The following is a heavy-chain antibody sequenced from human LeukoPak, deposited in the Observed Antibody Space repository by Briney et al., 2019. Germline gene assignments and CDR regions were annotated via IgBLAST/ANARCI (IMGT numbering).Heavy chain of an antibody. V-gene: IGHV4-39*01. CDR1: GGSISSSSYY. D-gene: IGHD5-24*01. CDR2: IYYSGST. Sequence: SETLSLTCTVSGGSISSSSYYWGWIRQPPGKGLEWIGSIYYSGSTYYNPSLKSRVTISVDTSKNQFSLKLSSVTAADTAVYYCATGKDGYNSHFDYWGQGTLVTVSS. J-gene: IGHJ4*02. CDR3: ATGKDGYNSHFDY.